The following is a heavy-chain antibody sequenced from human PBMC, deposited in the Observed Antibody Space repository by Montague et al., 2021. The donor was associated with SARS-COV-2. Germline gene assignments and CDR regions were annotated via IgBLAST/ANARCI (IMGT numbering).Heavy chain of an antibody. Sequence: TLSLTCTVSGGSISSGNYYWSWIRQPAGKGLEWIGRIYTSGTTDYSFSLRSRVTMSVDTSKNQFSLKLTSVTAADTAVYYCARAHSGSWAHLDNWGQGSLVTVSS. CDR2: IYTSGTT. CDR3: ARAHSGSWAHLDN. V-gene: IGHV4-61*02. J-gene: IGHJ4*02. CDR1: GGSISSGNYY. D-gene: IGHD5-12*01.